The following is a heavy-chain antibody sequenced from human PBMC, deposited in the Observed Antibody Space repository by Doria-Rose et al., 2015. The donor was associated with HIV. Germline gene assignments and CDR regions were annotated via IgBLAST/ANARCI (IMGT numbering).Heavy chain of an antibody. CDR3: ARIKSSRWYHKYYFDF. V-gene: IGHV2-26*01. CDR1: GVSLSSPGMG. D-gene: IGHD6-13*01. CDR2: IFSDDER. J-gene: IGHJ4*02. Sequence: QVQLVQSGPVLVKPTETLTLTCTVSGVSLSSPGMGVSLIRQPPGKALEWHANIFSDDERSYKTSLKSRLTISRVTSKSQVVLTMTDMDPVDTATYYCARIKSSRWYHKYYFDFWGQGTLVIVSA.